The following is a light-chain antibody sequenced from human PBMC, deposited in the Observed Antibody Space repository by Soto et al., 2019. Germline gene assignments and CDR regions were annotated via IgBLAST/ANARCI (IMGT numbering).Light chain of an antibody. CDR3: QQYHNWPPRT. Sequence: EIVMTQSPATLSVSPGDSVTLSCRASQHIGSSLAWYQQKSGQAPRILIYGASTRATGVRPRFSGRGSGTEFTLTISNLQSEDSAVYYCQQYHNWPPRTFGPGTKVEI. V-gene: IGKV3-15*01. J-gene: IGKJ1*01. CDR1: QHIGSS. CDR2: GAS.